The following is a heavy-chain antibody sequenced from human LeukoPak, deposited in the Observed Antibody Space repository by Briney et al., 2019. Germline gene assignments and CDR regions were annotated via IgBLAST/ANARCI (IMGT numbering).Heavy chain of an antibody. CDR1: GFTFSRYW. D-gene: IGHD1/OR15-1a*01. CDR3: LVTTRSRGFDY. J-gene: IGHJ4*02. Sequence: GGSLRLSCAASGFTFSRYWMSWVRQAAGKGLEWVANIRQDGSVQNYVDSGTGPFTIYRDNPKTSVYLQMSSLRAEDTAVYYCLVTTRSRGFDYWGQGTLVTVSS. V-gene: IGHV3-7*01. CDR2: IRQDGSVQ.